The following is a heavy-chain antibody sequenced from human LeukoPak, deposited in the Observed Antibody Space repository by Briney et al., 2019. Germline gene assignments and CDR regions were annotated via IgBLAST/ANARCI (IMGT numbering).Heavy chain of an antibody. Sequence: GGSLRLSCAASGFTFSSYSMNWVRQAPGKGLEWVSSISSSSSYIYYADSVKGRFTISRDNAKKSLYLQMNSLRAEDTAVYYCARTYYYDSSGYREDWFDPWGQGTLVTVSS. J-gene: IGHJ5*02. D-gene: IGHD3-22*01. CDR3: ARTYYYDSSGYREDWFDP. V-gene: IGHV3-21*01. CDR1: GFTFSSYS. CDR2: ISSSSSYI.